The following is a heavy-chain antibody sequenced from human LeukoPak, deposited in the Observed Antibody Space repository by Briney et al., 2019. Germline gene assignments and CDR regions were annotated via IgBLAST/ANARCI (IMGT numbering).Heavy chain of an antibody. CDR1: GFTFSSYS. Sequence: GGSLRLSCAASGFTFSSYSMNWVRQAPGKGLEWVSSISSSSSYIYYADSVKGRFTISRDNAKNSLYLQMNSLRAEDTAVYYCARGNYGDYDAQDREWGQGTLVTVSS. CDR2: ISSSSSYI. V-gene: IGHV3-21*01. CDR3: ARGNYGDYDAQDRE. J-gene: IGHJ4*02. D-gene: IGHD4-17*01.